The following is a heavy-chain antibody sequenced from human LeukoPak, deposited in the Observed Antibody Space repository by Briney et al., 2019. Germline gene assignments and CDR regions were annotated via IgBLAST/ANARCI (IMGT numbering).Heavy chain of an antibody. CDR1: GFTFTNAL. Sequence: GGSLRLSCAASGFTFTNALMSWVRQAPGKGLEWVGRIKSKIDGGTTDYAAPVNGRFTISRDDSKNTLYLQMNSLITEDTAIYYCTTPPNYLDLWGRGTLVTVSS. CDR2: IKSKIDGGTT. V-gene: IGHV3-15*01. J-gene: IGHJ2*01. CDR3: TTPPNYLDL.